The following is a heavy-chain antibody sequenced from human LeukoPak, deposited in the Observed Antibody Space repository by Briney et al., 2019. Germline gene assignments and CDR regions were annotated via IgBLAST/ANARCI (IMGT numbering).Heavy chain of an antibody. V-gene: IGHV4-59*01. J-gene: IGHJ5*02. D-gene: IGHD3-22*01. CDR1: GFTFSSYW. CDR3: ARVVGGDSSGYYPPPGWFDP. Sequence: PGGSLRLSCAASGFTFSSYWMSWIRQPPGKGLEWIGYIYYGGSTNYNPSLKSRVTISVDTSKNQFSLKLSSVTAADTAVYYCARVVGGDSSGYYPPPGWFDPWGQGTLVTVSS. CDR2: IYYGGST.